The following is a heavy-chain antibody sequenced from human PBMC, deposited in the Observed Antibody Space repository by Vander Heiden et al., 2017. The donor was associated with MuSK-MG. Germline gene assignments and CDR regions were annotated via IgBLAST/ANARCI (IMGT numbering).Heavy chain of an antibody. V-gene: IGHV1-2*04. CDR1: GYTFTGYY. Sequence: QVQLVQSGAEVKKPGASVKVSCKASGYTFTGYYMHWVRQAPGQGLEWRGWINPNSGGTNYAQKFQGWVTMTRDTSISTAYMELSRLRSDDTAVYYCARERYYYGSGSYYLFDYWGQGTLVTVSS. D-gene: IGHD3-10*01. CDR2: INPNSGGT. J-gene: IGHJ4*02. CDR3: ARERYYYGSGSYYLFDY.